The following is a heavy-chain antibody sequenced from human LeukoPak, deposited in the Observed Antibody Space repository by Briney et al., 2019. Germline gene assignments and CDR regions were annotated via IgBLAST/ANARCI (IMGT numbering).Heavy chain of an antibody. CDR1: GYTFTSYD. V-gene: IGHV1-8*01. CDR2: MNPNSGNT. D-gene: IGHD5-18*01. CDR3: ARFYGYSYGIYYYYYYGMDV. J-gene: IGHJ6*02. Sequence: ASVKVSCKASGYTFTSYDINWVRQATGQGLERMGWMNPNSGNTGYAQKFQGRVTMTRNTSISTAYMELSSLRSEDTAVYYCARFYGYSYGIYYYYYYGMDVWGQGTTVTVSS.